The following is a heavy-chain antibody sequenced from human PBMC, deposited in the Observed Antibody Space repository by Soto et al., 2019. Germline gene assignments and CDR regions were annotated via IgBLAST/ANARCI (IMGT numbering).Heavy chain of an antibody. CDR1: GFTFSSYG. J-gene: IGHJ4*02. CDR2: ISYDGSNK. D-gene: IGHD2-2*01. CDR3: AKARCSTTNCYVPDY. Sequence: GGSLRLSCAASGFTFSSYGMHWVRQAPGKGLEWVAVISYDGSNKYYADSVKGRFTISRDNSKKTLYLQMNSLRAEDTAVYHCAKARCSTTNCYVPDYWGQGTLVTVSS. V-gene: IGHV3-30*18.